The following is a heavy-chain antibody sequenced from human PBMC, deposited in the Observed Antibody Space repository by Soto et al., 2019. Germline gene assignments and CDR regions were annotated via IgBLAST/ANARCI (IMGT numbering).Heavy chain of an antibody. CDR3: ENRRCDGSCYWEVGFFDY. CDR1: GFSLSNNGVG. D-gene: IGHD2-15*01. Sequence: QITLKESGHTLVKPTQTLTLTYTFSGFSLSNNGVGVGWIRQPQGKALECLALIDRDYDKRYSPSLKSRLSVTKDNSRNQLVLTMTNMDPADTGTYYCENRRCDGSCYWEVGFFDYWGQGAPVTVSS. J-gene: IGHJ4*02. V-gene: IGHV2-5*02. CDR2: IDRDYDK.